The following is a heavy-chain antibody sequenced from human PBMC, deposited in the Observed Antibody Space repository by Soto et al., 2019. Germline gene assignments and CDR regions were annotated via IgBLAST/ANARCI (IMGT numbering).Heavy chain of an antibody. V-gene: IGHV3-30*01. Sequence: QVQLVESGGGVVQPGRSLRLSCAASGFTFRTYAMDWVRQAPGKGLEWVAVISYDGTNKYYADSVKGRFTISRDNSKNTLSLQMNSLRPEDTAVYYCARGDSNSWSDYWGQGTLVTFSS. CDR2: ISYDGTNK. J-gene: IGHJ4*02. CDR3: ARGDSNSWSDY. D-gene: IGHD6-13*01. CDR1: GFTFRTYA.